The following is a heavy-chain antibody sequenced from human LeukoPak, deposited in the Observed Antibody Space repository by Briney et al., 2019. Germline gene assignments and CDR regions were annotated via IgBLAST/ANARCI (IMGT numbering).Heavy chain of an antibody. J-gene: IGHJ4*02. CDR2: ISAYNGNT. CDR3: ESAGKRVGATRGVFDY. D-gene: IGHD1-26*01. CDR1: GYTFTSYY. V-gene: IGHV1-18*01. Sequence: GASVKVSCKASGYTFTSYYINWVRQAPGQGLEWMGWISAYNGNTNYAQKLQGRVTMSGDTSTSTAYMELRSLRSDDTGVYHCESAGKRVGATRGVFDYWGQGTLVTVSS.